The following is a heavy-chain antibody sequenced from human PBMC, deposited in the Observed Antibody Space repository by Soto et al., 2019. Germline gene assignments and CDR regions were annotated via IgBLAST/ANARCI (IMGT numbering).Heavy chain of an antibody. J-gene: IGHJ5*02. CDR3: ARIPVDTYMINWFDP. D-gene: IGHD5-18*01. Sequence: SETLSPTCTVSGGSVSSGDYYWSWIRQPPGKGLEWIGYIYYSGSTNYNPSLKSRVSISLDTSKNQFSLRLTSVTAADTAVYYCARIPVDTYMINWFDPWGQGTLVTVSS. CDR1: GGSVSSGDYY. CDR2: IYYSGST. V-gene: IGHV4-61*08.